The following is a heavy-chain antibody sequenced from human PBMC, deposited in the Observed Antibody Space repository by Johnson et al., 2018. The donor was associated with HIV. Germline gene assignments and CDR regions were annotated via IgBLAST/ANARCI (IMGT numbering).Heavy chain of an antibody. Sequence: VQVLESGGGLVKPGGSLRLSCAASGFTFSDYYMTWIRQAPGKGLEWISYISWSGRTIYYADSVKCRVTISRDNAKNSLYLQMNSLRAEDTAVYYCAREMGWEDAFDIWGQGTMVTVSS. J-gene: IGHJ3*02. CDR3: AREMGWEDAFDI. D-gene: IGHD6-19*01. CDR2: ISWSGRTI. V-gene: IGHV3-11*04. CDR1: GFTFSDYY.